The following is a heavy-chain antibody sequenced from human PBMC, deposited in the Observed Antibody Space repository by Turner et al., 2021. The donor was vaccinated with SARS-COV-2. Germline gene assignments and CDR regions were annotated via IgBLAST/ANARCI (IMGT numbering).Heavy chain of an antibody. CDR3: AGEEVVFRASHTLYYYGMDV. J-gene: IGHJ6*02. V-gene: IGHV4-39*01. CDR2: IYYSGST. Sequence: QVQLQESGPGLVKPSQTLSLTCTVSGGSISSGDYYWSWIRQPPGKGLEWIGSIYYSGSTYYNPSLKSRVTISVDTSKNQFSLKLSSVTAADTAVYYCAGEEVVFRASHTLYYYGMDVWGQGTTVTVSS. CDR1: GGSISSGDYY. D-gene: IGHD3-22*01.